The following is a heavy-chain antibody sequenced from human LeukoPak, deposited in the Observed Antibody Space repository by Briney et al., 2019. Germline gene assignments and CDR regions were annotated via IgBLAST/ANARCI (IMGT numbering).Heavy chain of an antibody. CDR3: ATALAVAGTAAGRD. J-gene: IGHJ4*02. CDR2: INPNSGGT. D-gene: IGHD6-19*01. CDR1: GYTFTGYY. V-gene: IGHV1-2*02. Sequence: ASVKVSCKASGYTFTGYYMHWVRQAPGQWLEWMGWINPNSGGTNYAQKFQGRVTMTRDTSISTAYMELSRLRSDDTAVYYCATALAVAGTAAGRDWGQGTLVTVSS.